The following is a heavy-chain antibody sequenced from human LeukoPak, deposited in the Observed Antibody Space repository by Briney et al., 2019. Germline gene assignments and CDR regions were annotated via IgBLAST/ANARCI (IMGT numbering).Heavy chain of an antibody. CDR3: AKQLGYCSGGSCNYGMDV. CDR2: ISGSGGST. J-gene: IGHJ6*02. V-gene: IGHV3-23*01. Sequence: GGSLRLSCAASGFTFSSYAMSWVRQAPGKGLEWVSAISGSGGSTYYADSVKGRFTISGDNSKNTLYLQMNSLRAEDTAVYYCAKQLGYCSGGSCNYGMDVWGQGTTVTVSS. D-gene: IGHD2-15*01. CDR1: GFTFSSYA.